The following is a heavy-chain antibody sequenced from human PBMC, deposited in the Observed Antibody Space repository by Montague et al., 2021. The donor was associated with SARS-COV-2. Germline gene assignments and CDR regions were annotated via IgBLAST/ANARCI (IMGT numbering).Heavy chain of an antibody. CDR1: GYSISTGYY. J-gene: IGHJ3*02. CDR3: AKVAGSHDTFDI. V-gene: IGHV4-38-2*02. D-gene: IGHD6-19*01. CDR2: IYHSGST. Sequence: SETLPLTCTVSGYSISTGYYWGWIRQPPGKGLEWIGTIYHSGSTYFNPSLKSRVTISVDTSKNQFSLNLSSVTAADTAAYYCAKVAGSHDTFDIWGRGTMVTVSS.